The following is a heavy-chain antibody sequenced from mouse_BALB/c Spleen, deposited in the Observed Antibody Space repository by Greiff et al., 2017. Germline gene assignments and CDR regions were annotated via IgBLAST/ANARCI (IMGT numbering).Heavy chain of an antibody. D-gene: IGHD2-2*01. J-gene: IGHJ2*01. CDR3: ARSGILYCGYSNFDY. V-gene: IGHV8-12*01. CDR1: GFSLSTSGMG. CDR2: IYWDDDK. Sequence: QVTLKESGPGILQPSQTLSLTCSFSGFSLSTSGMGVGWIRQPSGKGLEWLAHIYWDDDKRYNPFLKSRRTNSKDTSRNQVFLKITSVDTADTATYYCARSGILYCGYSNFDYWGQGTTLTVSS.